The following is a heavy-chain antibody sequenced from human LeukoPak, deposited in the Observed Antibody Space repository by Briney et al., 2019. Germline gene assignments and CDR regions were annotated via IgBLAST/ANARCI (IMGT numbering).Heavy chain of an antibody. CDR3: ARDAGRYFDWLGY. J-gene: IGHJ4*02. V-gene: IGHV3-23*01. D-gene: IGHD3-9*01. Sequence: GGSLRLSCAASGFTFSSYAMSWVRQAPGKGLEWVSTIGGGGGSTDYTDSVKGRFTISRDNSKNTLYLQMNSLRAEDTAVYYCARDAGRYFDWLGYWGQGTLVTVSS. CDR1: GFTFSSYA. CDR2: IGGGGGST.